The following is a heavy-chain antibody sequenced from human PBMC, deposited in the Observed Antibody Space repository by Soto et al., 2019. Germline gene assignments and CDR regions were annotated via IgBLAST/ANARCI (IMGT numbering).Heavy chain of an antibody. CDR1: GGSINSYH. D-gene: IGHD6-19*01. CDR3: ARTRASGWYGDNWFDP. J-gene: IGHJ5*02. CDR2: GHYSGTT. V-gene: IGHV4-59*01. Sequence: QVQLQESGPGLVKPSETLSLTCTVSGGSINSYHWSWIRQPPGKGLEWIGYGHYSGTTYYNPSLKSRVTMSVDMSKNQFSLKLSSVTAADTAVYYCARTRASGWYGDNWFDPWGQGTLVTVS.